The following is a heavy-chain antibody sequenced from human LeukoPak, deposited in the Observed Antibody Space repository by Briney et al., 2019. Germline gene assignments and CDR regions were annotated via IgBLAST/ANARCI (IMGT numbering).Heavy chain of an antibody. CDR2: ISSSSSYI. J-gene: IGHJ3*02. CDR3: AREYEKGGYSYGRRI. V-gene: IGHV3-21*01. CDR1: GFTFSSYS. D-gene: IGHD5-18*01. Sequence: TGGSLRLSCAASGFTFSSYSMNWVRQAPGKGLEWVSSISSSSSYIYYADSVKGRFTISRDNAKNSLYLQMNSLRAEDTAVYYCAREYEKGGYSYGRRIWGQGTMVTVPS.